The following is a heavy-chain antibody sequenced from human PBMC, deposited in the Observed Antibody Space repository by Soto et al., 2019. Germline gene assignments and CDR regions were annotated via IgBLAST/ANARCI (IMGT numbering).Heavy chain of an antibody. CDR3: ASPRALYDYGDYNDYYYFDY. J-gene: IGHJ4*02. CDR1: GGSIDSHLYY. CDR2: IYYSGTT. Sequence: QLHLQESGPGLVKPSETLFLTCTVSGGSIDSHLYYWSWIRQPPGKPLEWIGTIYYSGTTDVNPSLQSRVTISVDTAKNQFSLKLSPVTAADTAVYFWASPRALYDYGDYNDYYYFDYWGQGTRVTVSS. D-gene: IGHD4-17*01. V-gene: IGHV4-39*01.